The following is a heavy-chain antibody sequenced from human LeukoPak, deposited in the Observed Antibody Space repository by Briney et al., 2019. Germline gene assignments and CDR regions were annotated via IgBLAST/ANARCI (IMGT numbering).Heavy chain of an antibody. CDR2: ISGSGGST. Sequence: GGTLRLSCAASGFTFSSYGMSWVRQAPGKGLEWVSAISGSGGSTYYADSVKGRFTISRDNSKNTLYLQMNSLRAEDTAVYYCAKDPNGDYLGAFDSWGQGTLVTVSS. D-gene: IGHD4-17*01. CDR1: GFTFSSYG. CDR3: AKDPNGDYLGAFDS. V-gene: IGHV3-23*01. J-gene: IGHJ4*02.